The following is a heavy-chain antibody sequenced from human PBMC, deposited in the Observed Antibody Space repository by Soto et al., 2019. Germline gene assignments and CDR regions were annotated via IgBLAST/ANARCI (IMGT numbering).Heavy chain of an antibody. V-gene: IGHV3-23*01. CDR3: SKDPTPMGLNWFDP. J-gene: IGHJ5*02. Sequence: PGGSLRLSCAASGFTFSSYAMSWVRQAPGKGLEWVSAISGSGGSTYYADSVKGRFTISRDNSKNTLYLQMNSLRAEDTAVYYCSKDPTPMGLNWFDPRGQGTLVNVSS. CDR1: GFTFSSYA. CDR2: ISGSGGST.